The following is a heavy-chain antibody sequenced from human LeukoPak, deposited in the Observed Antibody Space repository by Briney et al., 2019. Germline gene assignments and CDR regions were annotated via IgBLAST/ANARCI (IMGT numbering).Heavy chain of an antibody. CDR3: ARQIYDILTGYYNDEGDAFDI. CDR1: GYTFTGYY. V-gene: IGHV1-2*02. J-gene: IGHJ3*02. D-gene: IGHD3-9*01. CDR2: INPNSGGT. Sequence: ASVKVSCKASGYTFTGYYMHWVRQAPGQGLEWVGWINPNSGGTNYAQKFQGRVTMTRDTSISTAYMELSRLRSDDTAVYYCARQIYDILTGYYNDEGDAFDIWGQGTMVTVSS.